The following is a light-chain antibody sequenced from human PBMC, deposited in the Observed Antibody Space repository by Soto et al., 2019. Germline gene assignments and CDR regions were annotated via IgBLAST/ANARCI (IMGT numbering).Light chain of an antibody. CDR2: EGS. CDR3: CSYARSNSGV. Sequence: QPVLTQPASVSGSPGQSITISCTGASSDVGNYNLVSWYQQHPGKAPKLMIDEGSNRPSGVSNRFSGSKSGNTASLTIAGLQAEDEADYYCCSYARSNSGVFGGGTKLTVL. V-gene: IGLV2-23*01. CDR1: SSDVGNYNL. J-gene: IGLJ3*02.